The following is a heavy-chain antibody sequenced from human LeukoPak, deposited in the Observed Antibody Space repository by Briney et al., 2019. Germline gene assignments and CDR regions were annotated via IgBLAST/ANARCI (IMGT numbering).Heavy chain of an antibody. D-gene: IGHD2-8*01. Sequence: PGGSLRLSCAASGFTFSSDAMSWVRQAPGKGLEWVSAISGSGGSTYYADSVKDRFTISRDNSKNTLYLQMNSLRAEDTAVYYCAKDVVGIVLMVYAIWGQGTLVTVSS. V-gene: IGHV3-23*01. CDR3: AKDVVGIVLMVYAI. CDR2: ISGSGGST. J-gene: IGHJ4*02. CDR1: GFTFSSDA.